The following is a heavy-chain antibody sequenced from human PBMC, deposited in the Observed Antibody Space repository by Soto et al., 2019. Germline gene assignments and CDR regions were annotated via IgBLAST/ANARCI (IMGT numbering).Heavy chain of an antibody. V-gene: IGHV4-34*01. J-gene: IGHJ5*02. D-gene: IGHD3-10*01. CDR1: GGSFSGYY. Sequence: PSETLSPTSPVHGGSFSGYYWSCIRQPPGKGLEWIGEVNHSGSTNYNPSLKSRVTISVDTSKNQFSLKLSSVTAADTAVYYCARGGRTMVRGVIRWWFDPWGQGTLVT. CDR3: ARGGRTMVRGVIRWWFDP. CDR2: VNHSGST.